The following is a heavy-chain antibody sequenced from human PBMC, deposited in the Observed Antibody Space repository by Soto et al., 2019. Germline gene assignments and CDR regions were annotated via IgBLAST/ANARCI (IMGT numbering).Heavy chain of an antibody. CDR1: GNRVSSNSAA. J-gene: IGHJ6*02. Sequence: PSQTLSLTCVISGNRVSSNSAAWIWIRQSPSRGLEWLGRTYYRSKWYNDYAVSVKSRITINPDTSKNQFSLHLDSVIPEDTAVYYCAGVASVRGMAVWGQGTPVTVSS. CDR3: AGVASVRGMAV. CDR2: TYYRSKWYN. V-gene: IGHV6-1*01. D-gene: IGHD3-10*01.